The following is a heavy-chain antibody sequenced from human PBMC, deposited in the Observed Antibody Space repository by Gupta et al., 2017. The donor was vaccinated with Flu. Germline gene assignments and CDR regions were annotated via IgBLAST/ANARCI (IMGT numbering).Heavy chain of an antibody. D-gene: IGHD2-15*01. CDR3: ARGVKYCSGGSCYLRYYYYYGMDV. J-gene: IGHJ6*02. CDR1: GGSFSGYY. V-gene: IGHV4-34*01. CDR2: INHSGST. Sequence: QVQLQQWGAGLLKPSETLSLTCAVYGGSFSGYYWSWIRQPPGKGLEWIGEINHSGSTNYNPSLKSRVTISVDTSKNQFSLKLSSVTAADTAVYYCARGVKYCSGGSCYLRYYYYYGMDVWGQGTTVTVSS.